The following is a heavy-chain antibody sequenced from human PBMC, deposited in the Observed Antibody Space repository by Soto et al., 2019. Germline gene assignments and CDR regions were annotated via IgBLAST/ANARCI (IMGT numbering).Heavy chain of an antibody. CDR2: ISADSGNT. J-gene: IGHJ4*02. D-gene: IGHD5-12*01. CDR3: ARGPQDVDIVATIEVCNY. CDR1: GYTSTNYG. Sequence: ASVKVYCKASGYTSTNYGMHWVRQAPGQRLEWMGWISADSGNTKYAQKLQGRVTMTTDTSTSTAYMELRSLRSDDTAVYYCARGPQDVDIVATIEVCNYWGQGTLVTVSS. V-gene: IGHV1-18*01.